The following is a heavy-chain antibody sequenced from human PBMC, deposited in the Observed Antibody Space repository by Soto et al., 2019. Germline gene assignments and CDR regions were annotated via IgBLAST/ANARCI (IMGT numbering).Heavy chain of an antibody. V-gene: IGHV1-18*04. J-gene: IGHJ6*02. CDR3: SRARYCTSPSCYNHYYYGMDI. D-gene: IGHD2-2*02. Sequence: QEQLVQSGGEVKKPGASVRVSCKASGYTFTKYGITWVRQAPGQGLEWMGWIGVYNGKTNYARKLQGRVIMTADTSASTSHMGLRSLRSDDTAVYYCSRARYCTSPSCYNHYYYGMDIWGQGTTVSVSS. CDR2: IGVYNGKT. CDR1: GYTFTKYG.